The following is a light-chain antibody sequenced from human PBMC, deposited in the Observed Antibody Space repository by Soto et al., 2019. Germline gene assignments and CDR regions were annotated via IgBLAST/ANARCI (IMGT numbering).Light chain of an antibody. CDR1: QNISSW. CDR2: QAS. V-gene: IGKV1-5*03. Sequence: DIQMTQSPSTLSASVGDRVTITCRASQNISSWLAWYQQKPGKAPKLLIFQASSLKSGVPSRFSGSGSATEYTLTISSLQPDDFATYYCEDYSSSSGLTFGGGTKVHIK. CDR3: EDYSSSSGLT. J-gene: IGKJ4*01.